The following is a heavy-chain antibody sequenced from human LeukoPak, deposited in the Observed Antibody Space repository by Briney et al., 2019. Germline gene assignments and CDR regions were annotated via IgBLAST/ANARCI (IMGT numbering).Heavy chain of an antibody. V-gene: IGHV3-30*04. D-gene: IGHD2-2*01. J-gene: IGHJ6*02. Sequence: PGGSLRLSCAASGFTFSDHAMHWVRQAPGKGLEWVAVISYDGSNKYYADSVKGRFTISRDNSKNTLYLQMNSLRAEDTAVYYCARATGYCSSTSCYVYYYYGMDVWGQGTTVTVSS. CDR1: GFTFSDHA. CDR3: ARATGYCSSTSCYVYYYYGMDV. CDR2: ISYDGSNK.